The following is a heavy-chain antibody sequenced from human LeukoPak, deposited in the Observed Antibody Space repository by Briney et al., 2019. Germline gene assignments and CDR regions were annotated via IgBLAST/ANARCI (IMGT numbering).Heavy chain of an antibody. CDR2: ISSSSSTM. Sequence: GGSLRLSCAASGFTFSSYSMNWVRQAPGKGLEWVSYISSSSSTMYYADSVKGRFTISRDNAKNSLYLQMNSLRAEDTAVYYCATAIVVVPAATHDDYWGQGTLVTVSS. V-gene: IGHV3-48*01. J-gene: IGHJ4*02. D-gene: IGHD2-2*01. CDR3: ATAIVVVPAATHDDY. CDR1: GFTFSSYS.